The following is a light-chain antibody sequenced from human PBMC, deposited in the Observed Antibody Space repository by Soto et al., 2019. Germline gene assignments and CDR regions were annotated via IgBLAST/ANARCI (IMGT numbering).Light chain of an antibody. CDR2: LDS. CDR3: MQALQSPRT. J-gene: IGKJ2*02. V-gene: IGKV2-28*01. Sequence: DIVMTQSPLSLPVTPGEPASISCRSSQSLLHSNGYNYLDWYLQKPGQSPQLLSYLDSNRASGVPDRFSGSGSGTDFTLKISRVEAEDVGVYYCMQALQSPRTFGQGTKLEIK. CDR1: QSLLHSNGYNY.